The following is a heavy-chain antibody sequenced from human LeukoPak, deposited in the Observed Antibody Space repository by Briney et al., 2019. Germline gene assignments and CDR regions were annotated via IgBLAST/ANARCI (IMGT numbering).Heavy chain of an antibody. V-gene: IGHV3-33*06. CDR3: AKGGGGGNSGYLDY. Sequence: GGSLRLSCTASGFSFSDYGLHWGRQAPGKGLEWVAIIWFDGVNKYYEDSVKGRFTISRDISKNTFYLQMNSLRAEDTAVYYCAKGGGGGNSGYLDYWGQGTLVTVSS. D-gene: IGHD4-23*01. CDR2: IWFDGVNK. J-gene: IGHJ4*02. CDR1: GFSFSDYG.